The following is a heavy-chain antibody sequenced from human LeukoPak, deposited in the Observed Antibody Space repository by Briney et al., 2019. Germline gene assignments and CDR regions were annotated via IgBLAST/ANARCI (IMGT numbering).Heavy chain of an antibody. CDR1: GGSISRYY. D-gene: IGHD3-3*01. CDR3: ARLGDFWSGLTHYYYYYMDV. Sequence: SETLSLTCTVSGGSISRYYWSWIRQPPGKGLEWIGYIYYSGSANYNPSLKSRVTISVDTSKNQFSLKLSSVTAADTAVYYCARLGDFWSGLTHYYYYYMDVWGKGTTVTVSS. J-gene: IGHJ6*03. V-gene: IGHV4-59*01. CDR2: IYYSGSA.